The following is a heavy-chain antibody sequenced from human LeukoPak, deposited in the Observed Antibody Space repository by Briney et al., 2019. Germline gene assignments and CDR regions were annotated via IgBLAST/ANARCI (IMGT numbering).Heavy chain of an antibody. Sequence: SVKVSCKASGGTFSGYAVSWVRQAPGQGLEWIGGISPIFDRTDYAQRFQGRVTITTDKSTSTAYMELSSLRSEDTAVYYCARGVVPGRRVFYWYMDVWGKGTTVTVSS. CDR1: GGTFSGYA. J-gene: IGHJ6*03. D-gene: IGHD6-19*01. CDR3: ARGVVPGRRVFYWYMDV. V-gene: IGHV1-69*05. CDR2: ISPIFDRT.